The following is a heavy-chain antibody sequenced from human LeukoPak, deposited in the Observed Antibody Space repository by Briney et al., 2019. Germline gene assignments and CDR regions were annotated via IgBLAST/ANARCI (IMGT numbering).Heavy chain of an antibody. J-gene: IGHJ5*02. D-gene: IGHD2-15*01. CDR1: GYTLTGYY. CDR3: ARACSGGSFYSDNWLDP. V-gene: IGHV1-2*06. CDR2: INPDSGGT. Sequence: ASVKVSCKASGYTLTGYYLHWVRQAPGQGLEWMGRINPDSGGTNYAQKFQGRVTMTRDTSISTAYMELNRLTSDDTAVYYCARACSGGSFYSDNWLDPWGQGTLVTVSS.